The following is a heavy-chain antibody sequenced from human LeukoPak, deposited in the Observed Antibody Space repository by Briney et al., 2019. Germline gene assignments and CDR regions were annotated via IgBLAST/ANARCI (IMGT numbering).Heavy chain of an antibody. D-gene: IGHD4-17*01. CDR1: GFIFSTYA. V-gene: IGHV3-23*01. CDR3: AKGDGDYVPLL. J-gene: IGHJ4*02. Sequence: GGSLRLSCAASGFIFSTYAMSCAPHAPGKGLEWVSTISGSTGSTYYADSVKGRFTISRDNPRNTLYLQMNSLRAEDTAVYYCAKGDGDYVPLLWGQGTLVTVSS. CDR2: ISGSTGST.